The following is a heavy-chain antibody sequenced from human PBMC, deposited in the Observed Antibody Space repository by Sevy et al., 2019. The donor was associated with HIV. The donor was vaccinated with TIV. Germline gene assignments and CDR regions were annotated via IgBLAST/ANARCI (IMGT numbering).Heavy chain of an antibody. D-gene: IGHD6-13*01. V-gene: IGHV3-30-3*01. Sequence: GGSLRLSCAASGFTFCSYAMHWIRQAPGKGLGWVGVISDVGSNKYYAHSVKGRFTISSDNSKNTLYLQMNSLRAEDTAVYYGARDAAAADKYAFDIWGQGTMVTVS. CDR2: ISDVGSNK. CDR3: ARDAAAADKYAFDI. J-gene: IGHJ3*02. CDR1: GFTFCSYA.